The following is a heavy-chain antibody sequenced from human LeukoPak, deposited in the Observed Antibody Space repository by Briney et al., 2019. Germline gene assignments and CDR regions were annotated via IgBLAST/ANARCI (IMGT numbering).Heavy chain of an antibody. V-gene: IGHV3-49*04. D-gene: IGHD2-2*01. CDR1: GFTFGDYA. Sequence: GGSLRLSCTASGFTFGDYAMSWVRQAPGKGLEWVGFIRSKAYGGTTEYAASGKGRFTISRDDSKSIAYLQMNSLKTEDTAVYYCTRSSAYCSSTSCYVLDYWGQGTLVTVSS. CDR2: IRSKAYGGTT. CDR3: TRSSAYCSSTSCYVLDY. J-gene: IGHJ4*02.